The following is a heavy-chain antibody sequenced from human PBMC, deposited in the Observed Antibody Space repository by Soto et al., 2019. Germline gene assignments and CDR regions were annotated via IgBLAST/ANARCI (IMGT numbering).Heavy chain of an antibody. Sequence: SVKVCCKASGGTFSSYAISWVRQAPGQGLEWMGGIIPIFGTANYAQKFQGRVTITADESTSTAYMELSSLRSEDTAVYYCARGVRNYFYSSGHPPRFFYYWGQGTLVTVSS. CDR3: ARGVRNYFYSSGHPPRFFYY. J-gene: IGHJ4*02. V-gene: IGHV1-69*13. CDR2: IIPIFGTA. CDR1: GGTFSSYA. D-gene: IGHD3-22*01.